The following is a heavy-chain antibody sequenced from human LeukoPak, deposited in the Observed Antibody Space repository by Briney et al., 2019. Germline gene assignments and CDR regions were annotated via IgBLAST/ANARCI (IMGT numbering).Heavy chain of an antibody. V-gene: IGHV3-30-3*01. CDR3: ARSPGYSSGWFDY. CDR2: ISFDGNNR. D-gene: IGHD6-19*01. J-gene: IGHJ4*02. Sequence: GGSLRLSCAASGFTFSTYAMHWVRQAPGKGLEWVATISFDGNNRYYADSVKGRFTISRDNAKNSLYLQMNSLRAEDTAVYYCARSPGYSSGWFDYWGQGTLVTVSS. CDR1: GFTFSTYA.